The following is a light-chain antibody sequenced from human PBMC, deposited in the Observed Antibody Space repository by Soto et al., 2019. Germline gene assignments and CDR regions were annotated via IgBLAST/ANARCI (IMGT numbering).Light chain of an antibody. CDR1: SSDVGGYNY. J-gene: IGLJ1*01. Sequence: QSVLTQPASVSGAPGQSIAISCTGTSSDVGGYNYVSWYQHHPGKAPKLMVYDVSNRPSGVSNRFSGSKSGNTASLTISGPQAEEEADYYCTSYTSSSTYVFGTGTKLTVL. CDR2: DVS. V-gene: IGLV2-14*03. CDR3: TSYTSSSTYV.